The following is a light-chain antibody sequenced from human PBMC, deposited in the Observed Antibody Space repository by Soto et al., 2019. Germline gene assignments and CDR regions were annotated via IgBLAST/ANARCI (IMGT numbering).Light chain of an antibody. J-gene: IGLJ2*01. Sequence: QSVLTQPASVSGSPGQSITISCTGTSSDVGGYNYVSWYQQHPGKAPKLMIYEVSNRPSGVSNRFSGSKSGNTASLTISGLQAEDEADYYCQSFDSDNVVFGGGTKLTVL. CDR3: QSFDSDNVV. V-gene: IGLV2-14*01. CDR2: EVS. CDR1: SSDVGGYNY.